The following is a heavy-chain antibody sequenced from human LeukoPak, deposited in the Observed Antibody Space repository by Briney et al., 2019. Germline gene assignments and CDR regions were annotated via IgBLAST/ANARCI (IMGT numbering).Heavy chain of an antibody. Sequence: GASVKVSCKASGYTFTGYYMHWVRQAPGQGLEWMGWINPNSGGTNYAQKFQGRVTMTRDTSISTAYMELSRLRSDDTAAYYCARFADTMVRGVIPIDYWGQGTLVTVSS. CDR1: GYTFTGYY. D-gene: IGHD3-10*01. CDR2: INPNSGGT. J-gene: IGHJ4*02. V-gene: IGHV1-2*02. CDR3: ARFADTMVRGVIPIDY.